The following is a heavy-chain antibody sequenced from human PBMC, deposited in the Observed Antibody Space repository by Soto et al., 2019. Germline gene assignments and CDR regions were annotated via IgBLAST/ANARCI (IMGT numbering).Heavy chain of an antibody. CDR1: GGTFSSYA. Sequence: ASVKVSCKASGGTFSSYAISWARQAPGQGLEWMGGIIPIFGTANYAQKFQGRVTITADESTSTAYMELSSLRSEDTAVYYCARSYYYGSGSYFWFDPWGQGTLVTVSS. D-gene: IGHD3-10*01. V-gene: IGHV1-69*13. CDR3: ARSYYYGSGSYFWFDP. J-gene: IGHJ5*02. CDR2: IIPIFGTA.